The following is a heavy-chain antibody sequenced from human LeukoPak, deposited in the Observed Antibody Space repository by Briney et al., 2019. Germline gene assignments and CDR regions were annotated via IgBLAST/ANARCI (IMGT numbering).Heavy chain of an antibody. Sequence: GGSLRLSCAAFGFTFSSYDMSWVRQAPGKGLELVSSFIGLGGGTFYTDSVKGRFTISTDNSKDTLYLQMNSLGAEDTAVYYCANHRVGDYYDSSGKYYFDYWGQGTLVTVSS. CDR1: GFTFSSYD. J-gene: IGHJ4*02. V-gene: IGHV3-23*01. CDR2: FIGLGGGT. CDR3: ANHRVGDYYDSSGKYYFDY. D-gene: IGHD3-22*01.